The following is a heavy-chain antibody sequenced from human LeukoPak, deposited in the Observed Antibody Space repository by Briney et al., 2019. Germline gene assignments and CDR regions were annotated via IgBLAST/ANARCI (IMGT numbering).Heavy chain of an antibody. J-gene: IGHJ4*02. Sequence: SVKVSCKASGGTFSSYAISWVRQAPGQGLGWMGGIIPIFGTANYAQKFQGRVTITADESTSTAYMELSSLRSEDTAVYYCASTTIFGVVIITYYFDYWGQGTLVTVSS. CDR3: ASTTIFGVVIITYYFDY. CDR1: GGTFSSYA. CDR2: IIPIFGTA. V-gene: IGHV1-69*13. D-gene: IGHD3-3*01.